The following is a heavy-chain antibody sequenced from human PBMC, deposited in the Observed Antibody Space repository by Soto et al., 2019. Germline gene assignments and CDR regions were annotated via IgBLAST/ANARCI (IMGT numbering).Heavy chain of an antibody. D-gene: IGHD3-16*02. CDR3: AREGDLHLGELSAP. Sequence: GGSLRLSCAASGFTFSSYWMHWVRQAPGKGLVWVSRINSDGSSTSYADSVKGRFTISRDNAKNTLYLQMNSLRAEDTDGYYCAREGDLHLGELSAPWGQGTLVTVSS. CDR2: INSDGSST. V-gene: IGHV3-74*01. J-gene: IGHJ5*02. CDR1: GFTFSSYW.